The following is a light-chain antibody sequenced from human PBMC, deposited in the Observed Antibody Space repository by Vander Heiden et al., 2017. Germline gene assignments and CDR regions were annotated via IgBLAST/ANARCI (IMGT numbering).Light chain of an antibody. Sequence: PGQRVTISCSGSSSNIGSNYVYWYQQLPGTAPKLLIYRNNQRPSGVPDRFSGSKSGTSASLAISGRRSEDEADYYCAAWDDSLSVVVFGGGTKLTVL. CDR3: AAWDDSLSVVV. CDR2: RNN. CDR1: SSNIGSNY. J-gene: IGLJ2*01. V-gene: IGLV1-47*01.